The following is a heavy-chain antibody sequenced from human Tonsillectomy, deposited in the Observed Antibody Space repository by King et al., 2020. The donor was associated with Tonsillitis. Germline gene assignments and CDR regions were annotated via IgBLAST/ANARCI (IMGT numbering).Heavy chain of an antibody. CDR3: AKDLPSGSYYYYYGMDV. Sequence: VQLVESGGGVVQPGGSLRLSCAASGFTFSSYGMHWVRQAPGKGLEWEAFIRYDGSNKYYAGSVKGRFTISRDNSKNTLYLQMNSLRAEDTAVYYCAKDLPSGSYYYYYGMDVWGQGTTVTVSS. CDR2: IRYDGSNK. V-gene: IGHV3-30*02. D-gene: IGHD1-26*01. CDR1: GFTFSSYG. J-gene: IGHJ6*02.